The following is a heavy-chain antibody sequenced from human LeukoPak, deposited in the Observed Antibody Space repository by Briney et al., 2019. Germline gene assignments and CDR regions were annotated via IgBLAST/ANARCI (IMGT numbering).Heavy chain of an antibody. CDR3: ARDQDWNDRGGLDY. D-gene: IGHD1-1*01. J-gene: IGHJ4*02. CDR2: ISTSSIYI. V-gene: IGHV3-21*01. CDR1: GFTFSSYT. Sequence: GGSLRLSCAASGFTFSSYTMNWVRQAPGKGLEWVSSISTSSIYIYYTDSLKGRFTISRDNARNSLYLQMNSLRAEDTAVYYCARDQDWNDRGGLDYWGQGTLVTVSS.